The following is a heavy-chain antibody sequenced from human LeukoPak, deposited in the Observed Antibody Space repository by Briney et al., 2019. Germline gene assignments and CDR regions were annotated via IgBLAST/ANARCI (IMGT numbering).Heavy chain of an antibody. CDR2: IKSKGDGETT. CDR1: GFTFTNAW. CDR3: TTDLGITMIRGVIVF. D-gene: IGHD3-10*01. J-gene: IGHJ4*02. V-gene: IGHV3-15*01. Sequence: PGGSLRLSCAASGFTFTNAWMSWVRQAPGKGLEWVGRIKSKGDGETTDYAAPVKGRFTMSRDDSKATLYLQMNSLKTEDTAVCFCTTDLGITMIRGVIVFWGQGTLVTVSS.